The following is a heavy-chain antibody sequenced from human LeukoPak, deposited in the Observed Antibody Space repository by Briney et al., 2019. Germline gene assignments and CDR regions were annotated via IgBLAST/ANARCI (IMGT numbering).Heavy chain of an antibody. CDR3: ARGMENSSGWYAHFDY. J-gene: IGHJ4*02. Sequence: PSQTLSLTCAVSGGSISSGGYSWSWIRQPPGKGLEWVGSFYHSGSTYYNPSFKSRVTISVDTSKNQFSLKLSSVTAADTAVYYCARGMENSSGWYAHFDYWGQGTLVTVSS. V-gene: IGHV4-30-2*01. CDR2: FYHSGST. CDR1: GGSISSGGYS. D-gene: IGHD6-19*01.